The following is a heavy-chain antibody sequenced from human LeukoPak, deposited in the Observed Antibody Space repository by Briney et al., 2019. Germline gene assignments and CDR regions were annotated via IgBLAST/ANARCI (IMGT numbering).Heavy chain of an antibody. J-gene: IGHJ4*02. CDR2: IYPGDSDT. D-gene: IGHD6-13*01. CDR1: GCSFTSYW. CDR3: ARIRIAAAGKAGYYFDY. Sequence: GESLKISCKGSGCSFTSYWIGWVRQMPGKGLEWMGIIYPGDSDTRYSPSFQGQVTISADKSISTAYLQWSSLKASDTAMYYCARIRIAAAGKAGYYFDYWGQGTLVTVSS. V-gene: IGHV5-51*01.